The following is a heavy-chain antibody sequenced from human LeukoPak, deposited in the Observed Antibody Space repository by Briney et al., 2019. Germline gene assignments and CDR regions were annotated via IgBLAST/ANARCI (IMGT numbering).Heavy chain of an antibody. CDR3: ARVSGGIAVAGTRWFDP. J-gene: IGHJ5*02. CDR2: ISYSGST. D-gene: IGHD6-19*01. CDR1: GGSISSGGYY. V-gene: IGHV4-31*03. Sequence: SETLSPTCTVSGGSISSGGYYWSWIRQHPGKGLEWIGYISYSGSTSYSPSLKSRVTISVDTSKNQFSLKLSSVTAADTAVYYCARVSGGIAVAGTRWFDPWGQGTLVTVSS.